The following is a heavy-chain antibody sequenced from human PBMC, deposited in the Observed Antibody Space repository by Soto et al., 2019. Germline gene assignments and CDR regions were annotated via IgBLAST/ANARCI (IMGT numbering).Heavy chain of an antibody. Sequence: QVQLVQSGAEVKKPGSSVKVSCKASGGTFSSYAISWVRQAPGQGLEWMGGIIPIFGTANYAQKFQGRVTITADESTSTAYMELSSLRAEDTAVYYCARDSRTTVTTDYYYGMDVWGQGTTVTVSS. CDR3: ARDSRTTVTTDYYYGMDV. CDR2: IIPIFGTA. D-gene: IGHD4-17*01. J-gene: IGHJ6*02. CDR1: GGTFSSYA. V-gene: IGHV1-69*12.